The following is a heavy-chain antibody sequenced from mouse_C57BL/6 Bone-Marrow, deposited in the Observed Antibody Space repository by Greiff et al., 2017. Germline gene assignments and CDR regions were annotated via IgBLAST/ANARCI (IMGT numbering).Heavy chain of an antibody. Sequence: EVNVVEPGGGLVQPGGSLSLSCAASGFTFTDYYMSWVRQPPGKALEWLGFIRNKANGYTTEYSASVKGRFTISRDNSQSILYLQMNALRAEDSATYYCARYEPHGYDGDYWGQGTTLTVSS. CDR3: ARYEPHGYDGDY. CDR2: IRNKANGYTT. J-gene: IGHJ2*01. D-gene: IGHD2-2*01. CDR1: GFTFTDYY. V-gene: IGHV7-3*01.